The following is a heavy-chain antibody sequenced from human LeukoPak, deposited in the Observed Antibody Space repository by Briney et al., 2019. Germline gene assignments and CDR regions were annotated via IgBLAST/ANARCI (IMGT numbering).Heavy chain of an antibody. D-gene: IGHD2-2*01. V-gene: IGHV3-23*01. Sequence: GGSLRLSCAASGFTFSSYAMSWVRQAPGKGLEWVSAISGSGGSTYYADSVKGRYTISRDNSKNTLYLQMNSLRAEDTAVYYCAKALRSSSSTSWGAFDIWGQGTMVTVSS. J-gene: IGHJ3*02. CDR1: GFTFSSYA. CDR2: ISGSGGST. CDR3: AKALRSSSSTSWGAFDI.